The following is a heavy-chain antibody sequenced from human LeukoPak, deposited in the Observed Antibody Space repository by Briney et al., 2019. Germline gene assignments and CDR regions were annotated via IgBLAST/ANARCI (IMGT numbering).Heavy chain of an antibody. CDR1: GYTFTNYH. Sequence: ASVKVSCKASGYTFTNYHINWVRQAPGQGLEWVGWMNPNNGDSGFAQNFQGRVAITRDTTMSTAYMGLGSLRSEDTAVYFCARTTSFTASGYDYWGQGTLVTVSS. J-gene: IGHJ4*02. CDR2: MNPNNGDS. V-gene: IGHV1-8*03. D-gene: IGHD6-25*01. CDR3: ARTTSFTASGYDY.